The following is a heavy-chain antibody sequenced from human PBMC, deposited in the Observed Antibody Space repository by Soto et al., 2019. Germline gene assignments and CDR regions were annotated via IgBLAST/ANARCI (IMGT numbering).Heavy chain of an antibody. CDR2: INPKTGDT. CDR3: ARVPGHKNSRGDY. J-gene: IGHJ4*02. D-gene: IGHD1-7*01. CDR1: GYTFTHYY. V-gene: IGHV1-2*02. Sequence: QVQLVQSGAEVKKPGASVSVSCKASGYTFTHYYIHWVRRAPGQGLEWMGLINPKTGDTNYAQKFRDRVSMTRDPSTNTASMRLSSLRSDDTAVYYCARVPGHKNSRGDYWGQGTPVTVSA.